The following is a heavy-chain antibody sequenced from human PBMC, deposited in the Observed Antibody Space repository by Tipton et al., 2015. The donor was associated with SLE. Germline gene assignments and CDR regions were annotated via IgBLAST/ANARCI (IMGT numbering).Heavy chain of an antibody. CDR3: ARGYSSRWPGDY. Sequence: LRLSCTVSGGSISSYYWSWIRQPPGKGLEWIGYIYYSGSTNYNPSLKSRVTISVDTSKNQFSLKLSPVTAADTAVYYCARGYSSRWPGDYWGQGTLVTVSS. V-gene: IGHV4-59*01. J-gene: IGHJ4*02. CDR1: GGSISSYY. D-gene: IGHD6-13*01. CDR2: IYYSGST.